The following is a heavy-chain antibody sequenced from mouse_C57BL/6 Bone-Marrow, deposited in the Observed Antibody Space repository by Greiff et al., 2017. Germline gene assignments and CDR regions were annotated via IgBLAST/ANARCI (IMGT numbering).Heavy chain of an antibody. D-gene: IGHD1-1*01. CDR1: GYTFTSYT. V-gene: IGHV1-4*01. CDR2: INPSSGYT. CDR3: ARYYGTLAWFAY. J-gene: IGHJ3*01. Sequence: QVQLQQSGAELARPGASVKMSCKASGYTFTSYTMHWVKQRPGQGLEWIGYINPSSGYTKYNQKFKDKATLTADKSSSTAYMQLSSLTSEDSAVYYCARYYGTLAWFAYWGQGTLVTVSA.